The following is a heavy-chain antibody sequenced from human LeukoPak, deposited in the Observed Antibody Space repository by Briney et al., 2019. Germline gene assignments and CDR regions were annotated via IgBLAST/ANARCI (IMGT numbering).Heavy chain of an antibody. Sequence: PSETLSLTCTVSGDSISPYYWSWIRQPPGKGLEWIGYIYHSGSTNYKSSLKNRVTISVDTSKNQFSLKLRFVTAADTAVYYCARENLEWSHDYWRQGTLVTVSS. CDR1: GDSISPYY. D-gene: IGHD3-3*01. V-gene: IGHV4-59*01. J-gene: IGHJ4*02. CDR2: IYHSGST. CDR3: ARENLEWSHDY.